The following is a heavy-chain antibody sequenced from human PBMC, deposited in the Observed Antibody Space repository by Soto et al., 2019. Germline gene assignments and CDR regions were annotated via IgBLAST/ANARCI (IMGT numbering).Heavy chain of an antibody. Sequence: EVQLLESGGGLVQPGGSLRLSCAASGFTFSSYAMSWVRQAPGKGLEWVSGISGSGDSTFYADSVKGRFTISRDNSKNTLYLQMNSLRAEDTAVYYCATDVDSSGFYFFDYWGQGSLVTVSS. CDR3: ATDVDSSGFYFFDY. CDR2: ISGSGDST. CDR1: GFTFSSYA. D-gene: IGHD3-22*01. V-gene: IGHV3-23*01. J-gene: IGHJ4*02.